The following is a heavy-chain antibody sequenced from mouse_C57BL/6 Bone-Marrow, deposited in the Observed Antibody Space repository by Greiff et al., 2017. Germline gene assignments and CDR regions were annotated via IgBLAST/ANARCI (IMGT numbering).Heavy chain of an antibody. CDR3: ARLGPAWFAD. J-gene: IGHJ3*01. Sequence: VQLQQPGAELVMPGASVKLSCKASGYTFTSYWMHWVKQRPGQGLEWIGEIDPSDSYTNYNQKFKGKSTLTVDTSSSTAYMQLSSLTSEDSAVYDCARLGPAWFADWGQGTLVTVSA. D-gene: IGHD4-1*01. V-gene: IGHV1-69*01. CDR2: IDPSDSYT. CDR1: GYTFTSYW.